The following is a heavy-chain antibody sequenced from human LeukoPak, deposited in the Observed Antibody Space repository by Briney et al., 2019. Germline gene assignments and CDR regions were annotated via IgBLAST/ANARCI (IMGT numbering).Heavy chain of an antibody. D-gene: IGHD5-24*01. CDR1: GCTFTGYY. J-gene: IGHJ6*03. Sequence: GASVKVSCKASGCTFTGYYMHWVRQAPGQGLEWMGWINPNSGGTNYTQKFQGRVTMTRDTSISTAYMELSRLRSDDTAVYYCARNTYGYKFSMDVWGKGTTVTVSS. CDR2: INPNSGGT. V-gene: IGHV1-2*02. CDR3: ARNTYGYKFSMDV.